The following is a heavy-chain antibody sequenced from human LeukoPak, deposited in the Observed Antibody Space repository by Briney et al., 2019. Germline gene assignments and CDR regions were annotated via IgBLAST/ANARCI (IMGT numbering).Heavy chain of an antibody. D-gene: IGHD3-10*01. J-gene: IGHJ4*02. Sequence: GGSLRLSCAASGFSFSSYAMTWVRQAPGKGLEWVSSISSSGSYIYYERSVEGRFTISRENAKNSLSLQMNRLRAEDTAVYYCARDDGKGGSGGYHYWGQGTLDTVCS. CDR3: ARDDGKGGSGGYHY. V-gene: IGHV3-21*01. CDR2: ISSSGSYI. CDR1: GFSFSSYA.